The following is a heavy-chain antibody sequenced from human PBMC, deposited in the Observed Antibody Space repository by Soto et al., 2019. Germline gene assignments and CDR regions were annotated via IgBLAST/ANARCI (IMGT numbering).Heavy chain of an antibody. D-gene: IGHD2-15*01. CDR1: GYTFTSYA. CDR2: INTNAGNP. V-gene: IGHV7-4-1*01. J-gene: IGHJ6*02. CDR3: ARDGKVVVAATVICYYGMDV. Sequence: QVQLVQSGSEWKKPGASVKVSCKASGYTFTSYAMNWVRQAPGQGLEWMGWINTNAGNPTYAQGFTGRFVFSLDTSVSTVYLQSCSLKAEDTAVYYCARDGKVVVAATVICYYGMDVWVQGTTVTVSS.